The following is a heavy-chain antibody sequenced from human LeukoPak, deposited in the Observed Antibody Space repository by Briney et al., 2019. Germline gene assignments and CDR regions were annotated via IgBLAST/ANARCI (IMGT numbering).Heavy chain of an antibody. J-gene: IGHJ3*02. CDR1: GGTFSSYA. V-gene: IGHV1-69*06. D-gene: IGHD3-22*01. CDR2: IIPIFGTA. CDR3: ARGYYDSSGYYYVEAFDI. Sequence: ASVKVSCKASGGTFSSYAISWVRQAPGQGLEWMGGIIPIFGTANYAQKFQGRVTITADKSTSTAYMELSSLRSEDTAVYYCARGYYDSSGYYYVEAFDIWGQGTMVTVSS.